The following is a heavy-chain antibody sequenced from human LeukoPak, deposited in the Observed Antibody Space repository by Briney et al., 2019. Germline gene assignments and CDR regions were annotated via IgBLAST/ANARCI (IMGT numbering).Heavy chain of an antibody. D-gene: IGHD3-10*01. J-gene: IGHJ4*02. CDR2: IIPIFGTA. Sequence: SVKVSCKASGGTFSSYAISWVRQAPGQGLEWMGGIIPIFGTANYAQKFQGRVTITADESTSTAYMELSSLRSEDTAVYYCARSDGSGSYYNEYYFDYWGQGTLVTVSS. V-gene: IGHV1-69*13. CDR3: ARSDGSGSYYNEYYFDY. CDR1: GGTFSSYA.